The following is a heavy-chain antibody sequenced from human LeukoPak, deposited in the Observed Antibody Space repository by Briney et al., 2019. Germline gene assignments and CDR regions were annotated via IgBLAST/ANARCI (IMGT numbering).Heavy chain of an antibody. J-gene: IGHJ6*03. CDR2: IYYSGST. V-gene: IGHV4-59*01. D-gene: IGHD2-8*02. Sequence: PSETLSLTCTVSGGSISSYYWSWIRQPPGKGLEWIGYIYYSGSTNYNPSLKSRVTISVDTSKNQFSLKLSSVTAADTAVYYCARDSWAWGMYYYMDVWGKGTTVTVSS. CDR1: GGSISSYY. CDR3: ARDSWAWGMYYYMDV.